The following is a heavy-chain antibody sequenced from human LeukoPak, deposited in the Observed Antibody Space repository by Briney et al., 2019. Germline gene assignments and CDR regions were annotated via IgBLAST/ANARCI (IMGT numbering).Heavy chain of an antibody. J-gene: IGHJ5*02. CDR2: IYRSGNT. CDR3: ARDPRWLTPDCNSTGCYVNWFDP. D-gene: IGHD2-2*01. CDR1: GYSISSGFL. Sequence: SETLSLTCAVSGYSISSGFLWGWIRQPPGKGLEWIGSIYRSGNTYYNPSLKSRITMSVDTSKNQFSLKLSSVTAADTAVYYCARDPRWLTPDCNSTGCYVNWFDPWGQGTLVTVSS. V-gene: IGHV4-38-2*02.